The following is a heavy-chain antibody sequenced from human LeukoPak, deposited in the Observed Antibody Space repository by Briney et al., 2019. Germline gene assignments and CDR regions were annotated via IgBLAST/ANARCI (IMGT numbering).Heavy chain of an antibody. J-gene: IGHJ6*02. CDR3: AKDRRGYSGYGYDYYGMDV. CDR2: ISGSGGST. Sequence: GGSLRLSCAGSELTFSFYAMTWVRQAPGKGLEWFSGISGSGGSTHYADSVKGRFTISRDNSKNTLYLQMNSLRAEDTAVYYCAKDRRGYSGYGYDYYGMDVWGQGTTVTVSS. V-gene: IGHV3-23*01. CDR1: ELTFSFYA. D-gene: IGHD5-12*01.